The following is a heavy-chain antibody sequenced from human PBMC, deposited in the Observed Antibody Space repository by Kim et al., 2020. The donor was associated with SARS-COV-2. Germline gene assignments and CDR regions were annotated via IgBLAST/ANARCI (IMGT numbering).Heavy chain of an antibody. CDR3: ARNNAFDI. V-gene: IGHV6-1*01. J-gene: IGHJ3*02. CDR2: KVYN. Sequence: KVYNDYAVSVKSRITINPDTSKNQFSLQLNSVTPEDTAVYYCARNNAFDIWGQGTMVTVSS.